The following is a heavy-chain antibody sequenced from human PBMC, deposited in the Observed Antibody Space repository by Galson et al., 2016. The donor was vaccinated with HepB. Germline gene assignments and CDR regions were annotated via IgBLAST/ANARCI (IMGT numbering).Heavy chain of an antibody. D-gene: IGHD6-13*01. J-gene: IGHJ2*01. CDR3: ARDLYRITEADTRYCDP. Sequence: SLRLSCAAAGFRFSAYWMHWVRQVPGKGLEWVSRISSDGSSTSYADSVKGRFTISRDNAKNTLDLRMNSLRVEDAGIYYCARDLYRITEADTRYCDPWGRGTLVSVSS. CDR1: GFRFSAYW. CDR2: ISSDGSST. V-gene: IGHV3-74*01.